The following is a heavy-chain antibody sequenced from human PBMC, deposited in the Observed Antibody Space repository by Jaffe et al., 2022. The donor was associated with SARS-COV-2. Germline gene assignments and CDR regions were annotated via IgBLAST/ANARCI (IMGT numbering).Heavy chain of an antibody. CDR2: IWYDGSNK. V-gene: IGHV3-33*01. CDR1: GFTFSSYG. J-gene: IGHJ4*02. D-gene: IGHD1-26*01. CDR3: ARAPSGSYYFDY. Sequence: QVQLVESGGGVVQPGRSLRLSCAASGFTFSSYGMHWVRQAPGKGLEWVAVIWYDGSNKYYADSVKGRFTISRDNSKNTLYLQMNSLRAEDTAVYYCARAPSGSYYFDYWGQGTLVTVSS.